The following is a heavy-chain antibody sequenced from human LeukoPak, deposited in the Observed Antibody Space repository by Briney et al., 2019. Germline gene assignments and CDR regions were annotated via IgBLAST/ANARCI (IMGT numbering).Heavy chain of an antibody. V-gene: IGHV3-23*01. CDR1: GFTFSSYA. Sequence: PGGSLRLSCVASGFTFSSYAMSWVRQAPGKGLEWVSTISGSGGRTYYADSVKGRFTISRDNSKNTIYLQMNSLRAEDTAVYYCAKGGGDYYDSSGYYYYAFDMWGQGTMVTVSS. CDR3: AKGGGDYYDSSGYYYYAFDM. D-gene: IGHD3-22*01. J-gene: IGHJ3*02. CDR2: ISGSGGRT.